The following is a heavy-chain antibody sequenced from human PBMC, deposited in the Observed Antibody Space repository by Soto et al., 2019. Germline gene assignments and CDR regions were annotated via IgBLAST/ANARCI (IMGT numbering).Heavy chain of an antibody. CDR3: ARGVSAGVDY. Sequence: ASVKVSCKASGYSFTSLDTNWVRQTAGQGLEWMGWMEPSTGTTGYAQKFQGRVTMTRDTSINAAYMELTTLTSDDTAFYYCARGVSAGVDYWGQGTLVTVSS. J-gene: IGHJ4*02. CDR2: MEPSTGTT. V-gene: IGHV1-8*01. CDR1: GYSFTSLD. D-gene: IGHD1-26*01.